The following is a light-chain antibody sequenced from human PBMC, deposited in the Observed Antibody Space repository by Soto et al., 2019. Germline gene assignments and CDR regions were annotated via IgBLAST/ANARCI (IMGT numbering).Light chain of an antibody. J-gene: IGLJ2*01. Sequence: QSVLTQPPSVSGAPGQRVTISCTGSSSNIGAGYDVHWYQQLPGTAPKLLIYGNSNRPSGVPDRFSGSKSGTSASLAITGLQAEDEADYYCQSYDSSPGVVFGGGTQLTLL. CDR2: GNS. V-gene: IGLV1-40*01. CDR1: SSNIGAGYD. CDR3: QSYDSSPGVV.